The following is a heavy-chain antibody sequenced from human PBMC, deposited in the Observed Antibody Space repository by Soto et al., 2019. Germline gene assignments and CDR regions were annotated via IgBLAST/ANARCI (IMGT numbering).Heavy chain of an antibody. CDR3: AKDYYDSSGYYPLGMPDY. CDR1: GFTFSSYA. D-gene: IGHD3-22*01. J-gene: IGHJ4*02. Sequence: GSLRLSCAASGFTFSSYAMSWVRQAPGKGLEWVSAISGSGGSTYYADSVKGRFTISRDNSKNTLYLQMNSLRAEDTAVYYCAKDYYDSSGYYPLGMPDYWGQGTLVTVSS. V-gene: IGHV3-23*01. CDR2: ISGSGGST.